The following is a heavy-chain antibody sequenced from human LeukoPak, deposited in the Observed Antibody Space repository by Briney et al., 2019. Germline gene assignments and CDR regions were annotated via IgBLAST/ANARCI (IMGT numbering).Heavy chain of an antibody. D-gene: IGHD3-16*02. CDR2: IWFDGSEQ. V-gene: IGHV3-33*01. CDR1: GFTFSTYA. Sequence: PGRSLRLSCAASGFTFSTYAIHWVRQAPGKGLEWVAVIWFDGSEQYYADSVKGRFIISRDNSKSTSNLQLNSLRAKDTAVYYCAREGDSRWGELSPWGQGTLVTVSS. J-gene: IGHJ1*01. CDR3: AREGDSRWGELSP.